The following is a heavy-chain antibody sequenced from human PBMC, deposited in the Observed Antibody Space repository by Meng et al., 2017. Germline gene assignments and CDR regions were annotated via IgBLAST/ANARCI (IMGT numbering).Heavy chain of an antibody. D-gene: IGHD3-22*01. J-gene: IGHJ2*01. CDR3: ASRVAYYYDSSGYYKNWYFDL. CDR2: IIPILGIA. V-gene: IGHV1-69*02. Sequence: QVQVVKPGAEVKKPGSSVKASCKASGGTFSSYTISWVRQAPGQGLEWMGRIIPILGIANYAQKFQGRVTITADKSTSTAYMELSSLRSEDTAVYYCASRVAYYYDSSGYYKNWYFDLWGRGTLVTVSS. CDR1: GGTFSSYT.